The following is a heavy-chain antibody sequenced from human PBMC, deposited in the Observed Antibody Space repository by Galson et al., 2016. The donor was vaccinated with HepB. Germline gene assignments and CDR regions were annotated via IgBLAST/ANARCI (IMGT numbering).Heavy chain of an antibody. V-gene: IGHV4-31*03. J-gene: IGHJ6*02. CDR2: IYYSGGT. CDR1: GGSISSGGYY. D-gene: IGHD6-13*01. Sequence: TLSITCTVSGGSISSGGYYWNWVRQHPGKGLEWIGYIYYSGGTYYNPSLKSRVNISSDTSTNQFSLKLTSVTAADTAVYYCARFSKYYHYYGLDVWGLGTTVTVSS. CDR3: ARFSKYYHYYGLDV.